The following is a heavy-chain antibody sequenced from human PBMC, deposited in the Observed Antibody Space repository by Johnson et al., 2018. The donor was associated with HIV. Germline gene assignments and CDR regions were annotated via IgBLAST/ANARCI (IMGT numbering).Heavy chain of an antibody. Sequence: VQLVESGGGLIQPGGSLRLSCAASGFTVSSFGMHWVRQAPGKGLEWVAVISYDGSNKYYADSVKGRFIISRDNSKNTLYLQMNSLRSEDTGVFYCAKGDLDCTDDFCYVDAFDMWGQGTMVTVSS. CDR2: ISYDGSNK. J-gene: IGHJ3*02. V-gene: IGHV3-30*18. CDR1: GFTVSSFG. D-gene: IGHD3/OR15-3a*01. CDR3: AKGDLDCTDDFCYVDAFDM.